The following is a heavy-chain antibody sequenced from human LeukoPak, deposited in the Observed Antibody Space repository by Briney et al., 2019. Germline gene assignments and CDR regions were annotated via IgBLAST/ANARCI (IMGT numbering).Heavy chain of an antibody. CDR1: GXTFSDYY. CDR3: ARDCSGGSCCDY. J-gene: IGHJ4*02. D-gene: IGHD2-15*01. Sequence: PGGSLRLSCAASGXTFSDYYMSWIRQAPGKGLEWVLYISSSSSYTNYADSVKGRFTISRDNAKNSLYLQMNRLRAEDAAVYYCARDCSGGSCCDYWGQGTLVTVSS. V-gene: IGHV3-11*06. CDR2: ISSSSSYT.